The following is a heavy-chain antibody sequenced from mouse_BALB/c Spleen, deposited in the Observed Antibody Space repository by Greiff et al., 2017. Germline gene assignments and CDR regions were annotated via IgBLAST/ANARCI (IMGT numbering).Heavy chain of an antibody. CDR2: ISSGGGST. CDR1: GFAFSSYD. CDR3: ARDADYPSWFAY. J-gene: IGHJ3*01. D-gene: IGHD2-4*01. Sequence: EVQGVESGGGLVKPGGSLKLSCAASGFAFSSYDMSWVRQTPEKRLEWVAYISSGGGSTYYPDTVKGRFTISRDNAKNTLYLQMTSLRSEDTAMYYCARDADYPSWFAYWGQGTLVTVSA. V-gene: IGHV5-12-1*01.